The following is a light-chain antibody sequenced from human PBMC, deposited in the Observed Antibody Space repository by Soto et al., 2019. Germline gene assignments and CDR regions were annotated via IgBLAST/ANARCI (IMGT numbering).Light chain of an antibody. J-gene: IGKJ3*01. CDR3: HKYHNWPT. V-gene: IGKV3-15*01. CDR2: GTS. CDR1: QSVSAN. Sequence: EIVMTQSPATLSVSPGERATLSCRASQSVSANLAWYQQKPGQPPRLLIYGTSTMATGVPARFSCSGSGTDFTLTISGLQCEEFGVYDCHKYHNWPTFGPGTKVDLK.